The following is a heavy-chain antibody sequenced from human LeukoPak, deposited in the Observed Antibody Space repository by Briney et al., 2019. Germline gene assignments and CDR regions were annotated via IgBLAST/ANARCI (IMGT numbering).Heavy chain of an antibody. Sequence: PSETLSLTCTVSGGSISSSSYYWGWIRQPPGKGLEWIGSIYYSGSTYYNPPLKSRATISVDKSKNQFSLKLSSVTAADTAVYYCARGVVVVVPALGRGASYHYYMDVWGNGTTVTVSS. CDR2: IYYSGST. V-gene: IGHV4-39*07. D-gene: IGHD2-2*01. CDR3: ARGVVVVVPALGRGASYHYYMDV. J-gene: IGHJ6*03. CDR1: GGSISSSSYY.